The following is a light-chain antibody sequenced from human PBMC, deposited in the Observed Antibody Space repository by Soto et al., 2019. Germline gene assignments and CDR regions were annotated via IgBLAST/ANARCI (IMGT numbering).Light chain of an antibody. CDR1: QNVTNY. J-gene: IGKJ1*01. CDR2: AAS. CDR3: QQCTNWLWT. Sequence: EIVLTQSPATLSLSPGERASLSCRASQNVTNYFAWYQQKPGQAPRRLLYAASNRATGIPARFGGSGSATAFTLTISSLEPPDFAVYYCQQCTNWLWTFGQGTKVEIK. V-gene: IGKV3-11*01.